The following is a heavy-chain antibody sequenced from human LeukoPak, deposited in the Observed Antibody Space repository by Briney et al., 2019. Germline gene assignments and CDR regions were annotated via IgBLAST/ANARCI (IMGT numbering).Heavy chain of an antibody. CDR2: SSAYNGDT. CDR3: TRDLGTYTSYSSIFIDY. Sequence: ASVKVSCKASGYTFTDFGISWVRQAPGQGLEWMGWSSAYNGDTKYAQKFQGRVTMTTDTSTSTAYMELWSLRSDDTAVFYCTRDLGTYTSYSSIFIDYWGQGTLVTVSS. D-gene: IGHD3-10*01. CDR1: GYTFTDFG. J-gene: IGHJ4*02. V-gene: IGHV1-18*01.